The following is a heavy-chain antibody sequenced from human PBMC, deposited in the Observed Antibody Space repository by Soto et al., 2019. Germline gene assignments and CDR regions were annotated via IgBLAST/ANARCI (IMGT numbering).Heavy chain of an antibody. J-gene: IGHJ4*02. CDR1: GGYLSSSSY. D-gene: IGHD3-10*01. V-gene: IGHV4-4*02. Sequence: QVQLQESGPGLVMPSGTLSLTCAVSGGYLSSSSYWSWVRQPPGQGLEWIGEINQSGSTSYNPSLKSRVIISQDKPKIQFFLNLNSVTAADTAVYYCATQNPGSYHFDYWGQGHLVTVSS. CDR2: INQSGST. CDR3: ATQNPGSYHFDY.